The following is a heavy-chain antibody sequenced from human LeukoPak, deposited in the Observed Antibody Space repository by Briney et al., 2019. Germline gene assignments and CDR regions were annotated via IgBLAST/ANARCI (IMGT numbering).Heavy chain of an antibody. Sequence: GGSLRLSCAASGFTFNNYAMTWVRQAPGKGLEWVSGIGGSGSTAYYADSVKGRFTISRDNAKNSLYLQMDSLRPEDTALYFCAKGRAGTSYAPGDSWGQGTLVTVSS. CDR3: AKGRAGTSYAPGDS. J-gene: IGHJ4*02. CDR1: GFTFNNYA. D-gene: IGHD1-1*01. V-gene: IGHV3-23*01. CDR2: IGGSGSTA.